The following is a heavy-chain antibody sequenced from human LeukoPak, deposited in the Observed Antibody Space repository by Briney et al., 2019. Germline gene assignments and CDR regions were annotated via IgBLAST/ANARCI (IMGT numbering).Heavy chain of an antibody. CDR1: GFTFSSTT. V-gene: IGHV3-23*01. CDR2: ITAIDGRT. CDR3: ARESAGYSSDY. D-gene: IGHD6-13*01. J-gene: IGHJ4*02. Sequence: PGGSLRLSCVASGFTFSSTTMGWVRQAPGRGLEWVSSITAIDGRTYYADSVRGRFTISRDNSKNSLYLQMNSLRAEDTAVYYCARESAGYSSDYWGQGTLVTVSS.